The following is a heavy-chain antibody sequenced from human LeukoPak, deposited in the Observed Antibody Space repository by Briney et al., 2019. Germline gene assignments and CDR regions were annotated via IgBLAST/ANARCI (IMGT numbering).Heavy chain of an antibody. Sequence: GESLKISCKGSGYSFTSYWIGWVRQMPGKGLEWMGIIYPGDSDTRYSPSFQGQVTISADKSSNTASLQWSSLKASDTAMYYCARQRDGYSFDYWGQGTPVTVSS. CDR2: IYPGDSDT. D-gene: IGHD5-24*01. CDR3: ARQRDGYSFDY. V-gene: IGHV5-51*01. J-gene: IGHJ4*02. CDR1: GYSFTSYW.